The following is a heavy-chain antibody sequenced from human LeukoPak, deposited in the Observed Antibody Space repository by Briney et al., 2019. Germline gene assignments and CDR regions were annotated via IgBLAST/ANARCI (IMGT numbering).Heavy chain of an antibody. V-gene: IGHV3-48*01. Sequence: GGSLRLSCAASGFTFNSHGMRWVRQAPGKGLEWLSYITTGSDTIAYADSVRGRFTISRDNAQKSLYLQMNSLRADDTAVYYCARGADKGYYSRSSGYYFVPLDYWGQGTLVTVSS. CDR2: ITTGSDTI. D-gene: IGHD3-22*01. CDR1: GFTFNSHG. J-gene: IGHJ4*02. CDR3: ARGADKGYYSRSSGYYFVPLDY.